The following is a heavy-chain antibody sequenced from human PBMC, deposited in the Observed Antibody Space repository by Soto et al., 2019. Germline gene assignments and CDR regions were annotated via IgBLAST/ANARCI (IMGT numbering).Heavy chain of an antibody. Sequence: GGSLRLSCAASGFTFSSYSMSWVRQAPGKGLEWVSAISGSGGSTYYADSVKGRFTISRDNSKNTLYLQMNSLRSEDTAVYYCARDQQWLVKPFDYWGQGTLVTVSS. D-gene: IGHD6-19*01. CDR1: GFTFSSYS. V-gene: IGHV3-23*01. J-gene: IGHJ4*02. CDR3: ARDQQWLVKPFDY. CDR2: ISGSGGST.